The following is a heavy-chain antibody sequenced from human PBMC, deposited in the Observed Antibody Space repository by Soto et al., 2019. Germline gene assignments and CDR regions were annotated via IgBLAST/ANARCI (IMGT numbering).Heavy chain of an antibody. D-gene: IGHD3-22*01. CDR2: IYYSGST. Sequence: QLQLQESGPGLVKPSETLSLTCTVSGGSISSSSYYWGWIRQPPGKGLEWIGSIYYSGSTYYNPSLKSRVTISVDTSKNQFSLKLSSVTAADTAVYYCARLFGYYDSSGYYYYYGMDVWGQGTTVTVSS. J-gene: IGHJ6*02. V-gene: IGHV4-39*01. CDR1: GGSISSSSYY. CDR3: ARLFGYYDSSGYYYYYGMDV.